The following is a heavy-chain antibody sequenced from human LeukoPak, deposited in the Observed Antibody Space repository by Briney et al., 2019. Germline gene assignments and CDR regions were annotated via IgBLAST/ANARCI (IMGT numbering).Heavy chain of an antibody. D-gene: IGHD3-22*01. CDR2: ISYDGGYK. V-gene: IGHV3-30*18. CDR3: AKGEYYYDSSGYYWEYSFDY. CDR1: GFTFSNYW. J-gene: IGHJ4*02. Sequence: GGSLRLSCAASGFTFSNYWMIWVRQAPGKGLEWVTVISYDGGYKYYADSVKGRFTISRDNSKNTLYLQVNSLRAEDTAVYYCAKGEYYYDSSGYYWEYSFDYWGQGTLVTVSS.